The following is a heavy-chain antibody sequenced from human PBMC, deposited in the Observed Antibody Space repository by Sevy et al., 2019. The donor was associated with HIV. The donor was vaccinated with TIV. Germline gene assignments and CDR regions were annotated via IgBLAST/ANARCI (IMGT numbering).Heavy chain of an antibody. J-gene: IGHJ4*02. CDR1: GFTFGDYA. CDR3: TRDIPGGFRYSSARYYFDY. D-gene: IGHD6-19*01. V-gene: IGHV3-49*03. CDR2: IRSKAYGGTT. Sequence: GGSLRLSCTASGFTFGDYAMSWFRQAPGKGLEWVGFIRSKAYGGTTEYAASVKGRSTISRDDSIRIAYLQMNSLKTEDTAVYYCTRDIPGGFRYSSARYYFDYWGQGTLVTVSS.